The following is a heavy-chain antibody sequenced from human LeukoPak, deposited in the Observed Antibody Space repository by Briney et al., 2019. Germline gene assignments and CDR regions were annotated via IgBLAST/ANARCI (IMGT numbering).Heavy chain of an antibody. D-gene: IGHD3-16*01. CDR3: AITSIRPFGGMDV. V-gene: IGHV3-7*05. CDR2: IKQDGREK. J-gene: IGHJ6*02. CDR1: GFTFSSYW. Sequence: PGGSLRLSCAASGFTFSSYWMSWVRQVPGKGREWVANIKQDGREKYYVDSVKGRFTISRESAKNSLYLQANSLRAEDTAVYYCAITSIRPFGGMDVWGQGTTVTVSS.